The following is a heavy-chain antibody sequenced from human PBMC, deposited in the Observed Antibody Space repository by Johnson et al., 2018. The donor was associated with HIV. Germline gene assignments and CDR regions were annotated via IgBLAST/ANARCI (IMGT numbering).Heavy chain of an antibody. CDR2: ISSSGSTI. CDR3: ASNPPSRYCGGDCYWGAFDI. V-gene: IGHV3-11*04. D-gene: IGHD2-21*01. Sequence: QVQLVESGGGVVQPGRSLRLSCAASGFTFSDYYMSWIRQAPGKGLEWVSYISSSGSTIYYADSVKGRFTISRDNAKNSLYLQMNSLRAEDTAVYYCASNPPSRYCGGDCYWGAFDIWGQGTMVTVSS. CDR1: GFTFSDYY. J-gene: IGHJ3*02.